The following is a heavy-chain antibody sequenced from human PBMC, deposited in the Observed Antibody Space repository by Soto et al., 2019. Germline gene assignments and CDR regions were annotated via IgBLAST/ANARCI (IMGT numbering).Heavy chain of an antibody. D-gene: IGHD3-3*01. CDR1: GGSISSYY. CDR3: AKTTKTYYDFWSGYYFDY. V-gene: IGHV4-59*01. Sequence: SETLSLTCTVSGGSISSYYWSWIRQPPGKGLEWIGYIYYSGSTNYNPSLKSRVTISVDTSKNQFSLKLSSVTAADTAVYYCAKTTKTYYDFWSGYYFDYWGQGTLVTVSS. CDR2: IYYSGST. J-gene: IGHJ4*02.